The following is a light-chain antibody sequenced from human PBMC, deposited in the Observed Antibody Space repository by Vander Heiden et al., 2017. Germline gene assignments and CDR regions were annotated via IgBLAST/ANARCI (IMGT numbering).Light chain of an antibody. CDR2: DAS. CDR1: QSVSSSY. J-gene: IGKJ1*01. V-gene: IGKV3-20*01. Sequence: DIVLTQSPGTLSLSPGARATLSCRASQSVSSSYLAWYQQKPGQAPRLLIYDASSRATGIPDRFSGSGSGTDFTLTISRLEPEDFAVYYCQQYGSSVTFGQGTKVEIK. CDR3: QQYGSSVT.